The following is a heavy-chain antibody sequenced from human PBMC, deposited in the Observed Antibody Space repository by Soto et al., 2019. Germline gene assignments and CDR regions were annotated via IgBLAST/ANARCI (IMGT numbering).Heavy chain of an antibody. D-gene: IGHD5-12*01. J-gene: IGHJ4*02. Sequence: ASVKVSCKAAGYTFTSYDMHWVRQAPGQGLEWMGIINPSGGSTSYAQKFQGRVTMTRDTSTSTVYMELSSLRSEDTAVYYCARDRSLGYSGYELARFYDYWGQGTLVTVSS. CDR3: ARDRSLGYSGYELARFYDY. V-gene: IGHV1-46*03. CDR2: INPSGGST. CDR1: GYTFTSYD.